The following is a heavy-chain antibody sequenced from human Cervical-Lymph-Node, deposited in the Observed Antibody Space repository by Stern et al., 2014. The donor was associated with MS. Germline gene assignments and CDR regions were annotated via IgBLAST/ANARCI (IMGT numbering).Heavy chain of an antibody. J-gene: IGHJ6*02. CDR2: IIPIIGLA. Sequence: VQLVQSGAEVKKPGSSVKVSCHTSGGTFNVYAINWLRQAPGQGLEWMGGIIPIIGLANYAPKFQGRVTLPADASTRTSSMQLSSLTSNDTAVYYCARDGRHTNNYGLDVWGQGTTVTVSS. CDR1: GGTFNVYA. V-gene: IGHV1-69*01. CDR3: ARDGRHTNNYGLDV.